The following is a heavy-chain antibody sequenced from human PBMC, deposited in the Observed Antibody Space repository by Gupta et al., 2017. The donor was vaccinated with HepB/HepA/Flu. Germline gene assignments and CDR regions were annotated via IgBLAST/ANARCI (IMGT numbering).Heavy chain of an antibody. D-gene: IGHD6-19*01. CDR3: ARAPGPSLYSSGWYDY. Sequence: QVQLVQSGAEVKKPGSSVKVSCKASGGTFSSYAISWVRQAPGQGLEWMGGIIPIFGTANYAQKFQGRVTITADDSTSTAYMDLSSLRSEDTAVYYCARAPGPSLYSSGWYDYWGQGTLVTVSS. CDR2: IIPIFGTA. V-gene: IGHV1-69*01. CDR1: GGTFSSYA. J-gene: IGHJ4*02.